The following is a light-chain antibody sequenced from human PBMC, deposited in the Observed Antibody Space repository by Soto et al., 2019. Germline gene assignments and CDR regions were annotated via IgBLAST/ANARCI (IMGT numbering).Light chain of an antibody. CDR1: SSDVGGYNY. CDR2: EVS. Sequence: QSVLTQPPSASGSPGQSVTISCTGTSSDVGGYNYVSWYQHHPGKAPRLILYEVSKRPSGVPDRFSGSKSGNTASLTVSGLQTEDEADYYCTSYAGSLPVVFGGGTQVTVL. V-gene: IGLV2-8*01. J-gene: IGLJ2*01. CDR3: TSYAGSLPVV.